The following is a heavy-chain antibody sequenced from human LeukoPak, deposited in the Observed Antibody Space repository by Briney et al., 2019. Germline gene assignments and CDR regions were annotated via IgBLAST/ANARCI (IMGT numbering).Heavy chain of an antibody. CDR3: ARGKLVPLYYYYYYYMDV. CDR1: GFTFSSYS. Sequence: PGGSLRLSCAASGFTFSSYSMNWVRQAPGKGLEWVSSISSSSSYIYYADSVKGRFTISRDNAKNSLYLQMNSLRAEDTAVYYCARGKLVPLYYYYYYYMDVWGKGTTVTVSS. D-gene: IGHD6-6*01. J-gene: IGHJ6*03. CDR2: ISSSSSYI. V-gene: IGHV3-21*01.